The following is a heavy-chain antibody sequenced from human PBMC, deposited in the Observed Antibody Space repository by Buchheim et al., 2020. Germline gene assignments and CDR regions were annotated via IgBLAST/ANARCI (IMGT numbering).Heavy chain of an antibody. D-gene: IGHD5-18*01. CDR1: GGSISSDSYY. CDR2: LYYSAST. CDR3: ARGVGYGYGQHTYYFDY. J-gene: IGHJ4*02. Sequence: QLQLQESGPGLVKPSETLSLVCTVSGGSISSDSYYWGWIRQPPGKGLEWIGSLYYSASTYYNPSLKSRVTISVDTSKNQFSLKLSSVTAADTAVYYCARGVGYGYGQHTYYFDYWGQGTL. V-gene: IGHV4-39*07.